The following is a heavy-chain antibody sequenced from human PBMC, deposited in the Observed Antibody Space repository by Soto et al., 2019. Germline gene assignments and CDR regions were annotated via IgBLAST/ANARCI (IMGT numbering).Heavy chain of an antibody. CDR2: IWYDGSIK. CDR3: VRDGRDSVFDL. V-gene: IGHV3-33*01. Sequence: QVQLVESGGGVVQPGGSLRLSCAASGFIFSGTGIHWVRQAPGKGLEWVAFIWYDGSIKYYADSVKGRFSISRDNSKNMVWLQVNSLRVEDTAIYYCVRDGRDSVFDLWGQGTMVTVSS. CDR1: GFIFSGTG. D-gene: IGHD2-21*02. J-gene: IGHJ3*01.